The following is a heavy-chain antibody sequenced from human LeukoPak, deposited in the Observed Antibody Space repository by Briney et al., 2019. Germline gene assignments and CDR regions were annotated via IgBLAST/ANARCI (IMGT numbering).Heavy chain of an antibody. Sequence: ASVKVSCKASGYTFTSYYMHWVRQAPGQGLEWMGIINPSGGSTSYAQKLQGRITMTRAPSTSTVYMELSSLRSEDTAVYYCARGYGDYYYYMDVWGKGTTVTVSS. CDR3: ARGYGDYYYYMDV. D-gene: IGHD4-17*01. J-gene: IGHJ6*03. V-gene: IGHV1-46*01. CDR1: GYTFTSYY. CDR2: INPSGGST.